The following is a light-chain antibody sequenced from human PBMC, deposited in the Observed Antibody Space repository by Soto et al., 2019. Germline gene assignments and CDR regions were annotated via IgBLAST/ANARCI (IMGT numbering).Light chain of an antibody. V-gene: IGLV2-14*01. J-gene: IGLJ2*01. CDR3: SSYTTSGSLV. CDR1: SSDVGGYNY. CDR2: DVS. Sequence: QSVLTQPASVSGSPGQSITISCTGTSSDVGGYNYVSWYQQHPGKAPKLMIYDVSNRPSGVSNRFSRSKSGNTASLTISGLQAEDEADYYCSSYTTSGSLVFGGGTKVTVL.